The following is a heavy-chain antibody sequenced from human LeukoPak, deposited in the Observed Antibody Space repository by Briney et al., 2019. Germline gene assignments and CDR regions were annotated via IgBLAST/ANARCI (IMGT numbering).Heavy chain of an antibody. D-gene: IGHD6-19*01. Sequence: GGSLRLSCAASGFTFDDYGMSWVRQAPGKGLEWVSGINWNGGSTGYADSVKGRFTISRDNSNNTLFLHLNSLRGEDTAVYYCTRNSGWYGLSWGQGTLVTVSS. CDR1: GFTFDDYG. V-gene: IGHV3-20*04. J-gene: IGHJ1*01. CDR3: TRNSGWYGLS. CDR2: INWNGGST.